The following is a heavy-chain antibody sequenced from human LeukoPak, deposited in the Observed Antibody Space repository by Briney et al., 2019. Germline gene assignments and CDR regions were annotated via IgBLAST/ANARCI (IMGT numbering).Heavy chain of an antibody. V-gene: IGHV4-59*08. J-gene: IGHJ4*02. CDR1: GGSISSYY. Sequence: PSETLSLTCTVSGGSISSYYWSWIRQPPGKGLEWIGYIYYSGSTNYNPSLKNRVTISVDTSKNQFSLKLSSVTAADTAVYYCARQLYGSGSYYKVPNPYYFDYWGQGTLVTVSS. CDR3: ARQLYGSGSYYKVPNPYYFDY. CDR2: IYYSGST. D-gene: IGHD3-10*01.